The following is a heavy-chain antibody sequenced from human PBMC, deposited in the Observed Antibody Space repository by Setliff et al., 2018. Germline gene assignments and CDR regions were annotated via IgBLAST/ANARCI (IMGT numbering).Heavy chain of an antibody. J-gene: IGHJ3*02. CDR3: ARDLTYYDFWSGYYSPRAFDI. CDR2: IYHSGST. D-gene: IGHD3-3*01. CDR1: GGSISSGYY. Sequence: SETLSLTCTVSGGSISSGYYWGWIRQPPGKGLEWIGSIYHSGSTYYNPSLKSRVTISVDKSKNQFSLKLSSVTAADTAVYYCARDLTYYDFWSGYYSPRAFDIWGQGTMVTVSS. V-gene: IGHV4-38-2*02.